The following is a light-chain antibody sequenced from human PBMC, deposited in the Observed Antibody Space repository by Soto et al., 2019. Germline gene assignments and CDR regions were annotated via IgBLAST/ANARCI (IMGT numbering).Light chain of an antibody. CDR3: QHYNIWPPWT. J-gene: IGKJ1*01. V-gene: IGKV3-15*01. CDR1: QSVSIN. CDR2: GAS. Sequence: EIVMTQSPATLSVSPGERATLSCRASQSVSINLAWYQQKPGQAPMLLIYGASTRATGIPARFSGSGSGTEVTLTISSLQSEGFAVYYCQHYNIWPPWTFGQGTKVEIK.